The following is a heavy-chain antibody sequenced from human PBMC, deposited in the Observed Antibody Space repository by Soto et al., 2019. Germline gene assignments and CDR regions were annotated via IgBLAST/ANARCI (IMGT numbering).Heavy chain of an antibody. Sequence: EVQLLESGGGLVQPGGSLRLSCAASGFTFSSDAMKWVRQAPGKGLEWVSDISGSGGITYYADSVKGRFTISRDNSKNTLYLQMNSLRAEDTAVYYCAKSAMVRGGGWSDPWGQGTLVTVSS. D-gene: IGHD3-10*01. V-gene: IGHV3-23*01. CDR3: AKSAMVRGGGWSDP. J-gene: IGHJ5*02. CDR1: GFTFSSDA. CDR2: ISGSGGIT.